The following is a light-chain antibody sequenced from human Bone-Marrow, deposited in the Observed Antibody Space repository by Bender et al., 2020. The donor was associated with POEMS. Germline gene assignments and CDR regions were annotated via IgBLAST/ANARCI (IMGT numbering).Light chain of an antibody. CDR3: SSYAGPLV. V-gene: IGLV2-23*01. CDR2: EGS. J-gene: IGLJ3*02. Sequence: QSALTQPASVSGSPGQSITISCTGTSSDVGGYNLVSWYQQHPGKAPKLMIYEGSPRPSVVSNRSSGSKSGNTASLPISGLQAEDEANDYCSSYAGPLVCGGGTKLTV. CDR1: SSDVGGYNL.